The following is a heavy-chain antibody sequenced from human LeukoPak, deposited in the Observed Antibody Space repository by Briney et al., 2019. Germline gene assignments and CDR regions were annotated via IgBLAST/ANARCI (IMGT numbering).Heavy chain of an antibody. CDR1: GYTFTNYY. V-gene: IGHV1-18*04. CDR3: AREVPYDSSRYYQPFDY. J-gene: IGHJ4*02. D-gene: IGHD3-22*01. Sequence: ASVKVSCKASGYTFTNYYIHWVRQAPGQGLEWMGWISAYNGNTNYAQKLQGRVTMTTDTSTSTAYMELRSLRSDDTAVYYCAREVPYDSSRYYQPFDYWGQGTLVTVSS. CDR2: ISAYNGNT.